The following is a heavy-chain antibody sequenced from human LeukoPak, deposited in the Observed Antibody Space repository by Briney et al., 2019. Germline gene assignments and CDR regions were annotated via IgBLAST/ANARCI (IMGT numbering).Heavy chain of an antibody. CDR3: ARDVKDYGDLCAPY. J-gene: IGHJ4*02. CDR1: EFTFEDYG. V-gene: IGHV3-53*01. D-gene: IGHD4-17*01. Sequence: QPGGSLRLSCTASEFTFEDYGMSWVRQAPGKGLEWVSVIYSGGSTYYADSVKGRFTISRDNSKNTLYLQMNSLRAEDTAVYYCARDVKDYGDLCAPYWGQGTLVTVSS. CDR2: IYSGGST.